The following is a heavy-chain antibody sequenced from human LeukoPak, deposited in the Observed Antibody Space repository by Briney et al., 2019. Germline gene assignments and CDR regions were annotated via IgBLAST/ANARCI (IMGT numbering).Heavy chain of an antibody. V-gene: IGHV1-69*13. D-gene: IGHD3-3*01. CDR2: IIPIFGTA. CDR1: GGTFSSYA. CDR3: ARDSITIFGVEKGYFDY. J-gene: IGHJ4*02. Sequence: GASVKVSCKASGGTFSSYAISWVRQAPGQGLEWMGGIIPIFGTANYAQKFQGRVAITADESTSTAYMELSSLRSEDTAVYYCARDSITIFGVEKGYFDYWGQGTLVTVSS.